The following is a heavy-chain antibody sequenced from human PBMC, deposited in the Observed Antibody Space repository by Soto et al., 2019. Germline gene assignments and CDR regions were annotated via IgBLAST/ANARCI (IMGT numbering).Heavy chain of an antibody. CDR3: PRHGANSGSYSEYFQH. J-gene: IGHJ1*01. V-gene: IGHV4-39*01. CDR1: GGSISSSTYF. Sequence: QLQLQESGPGLVKPSETLSLTCTVSGGSISSSTYFWGWIRQPPGKGLAWIGSIDYSGTTYYNTSLRTRATISVDTSKNQFSLKLSSVTAADTAVYYCPRHGANSGSYSEYFQHWGQGTLVTVSS. D-gene: IGHD1-26*01. CDR2: IDYSGTT.